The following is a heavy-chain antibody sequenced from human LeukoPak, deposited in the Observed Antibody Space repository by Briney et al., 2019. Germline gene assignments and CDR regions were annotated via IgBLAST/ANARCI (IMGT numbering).Heavy chain of an antibody. CDR3: ARDFEAVADEQGYDAFDI. CDR2: FDPEDGET. V-gene: IGHV1-24*01. D-gene: IGHD6-19*01. Sequence: GATVKVSCKVSGYTLTELSMHWVRQAPGKGLEWMGGFDPEDGETIYAQKFQGRVTMTEDTSTDTAYMELSSLRSEDTAVYYCARDFEAVADEQGYDAFDIWGQGTMVTVSS. J-gene: IGHJ3*02. CDR1: GYTLTELS.